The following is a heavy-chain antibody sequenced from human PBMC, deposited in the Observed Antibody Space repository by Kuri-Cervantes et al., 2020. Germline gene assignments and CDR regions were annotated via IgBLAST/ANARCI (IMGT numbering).Heavy chain of an antibody. D-gene: IGHD1-26*01. J-gene: IGHJ6*02. V-gene: IGHV1-69*13. CDR2: IIPVFGTA. CDR1: GGTFSSYA. CDR3: ARELGIGIVGATGYYYGMDV. Sequence: SVKVSCKASGGTFSSYAVSWVRQAPGQGLEWMGGIIPVFGTANYAQKFQGRVTITADESTSTAYMELSSLRSEDTAVYYCARELGIGIVGATGYYYGMDVWGQGTTVTVFS.